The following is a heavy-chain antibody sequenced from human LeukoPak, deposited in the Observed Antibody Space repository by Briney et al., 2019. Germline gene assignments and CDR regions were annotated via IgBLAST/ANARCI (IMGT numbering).Heavy chain of an antibody. CDR1: GGSISSSNW. V-gene: IGHV4-4*02. J-gene: IGHJ6*02. Sequence: PSETLSLTCAVSGGSISSSNWWSWVRQPPGKGLEWIGEIYHSGSTNYNPSLKSRVTISVDKSKNQFSLKLSSVTAADTAVYYCSCDFRIAVAGYPLGMDVWGQGTTVTVSS. D-gene: IGHD6-19*01. CDR2: IYHSGST. CDR3: SCDFRIAVAGYPLGMDV.